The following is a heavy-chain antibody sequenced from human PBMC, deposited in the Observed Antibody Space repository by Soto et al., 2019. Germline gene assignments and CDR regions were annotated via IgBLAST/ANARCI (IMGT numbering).Heavy chain of an antibody. CDR1: GYSFTSYW. V-gene: IGHV5-51*01. CDR3: ARGNRPPTYYFES. CDR2: IYPGDSNT. Sequence: GESLKISCKGSGYSFTSYWIAWVRQMPGKGLEWMGIIYPGDSNTRYSPSFQGQVTISADKSISTAYLFWSSLKASDTAIYYCARGNRPPTYYFESWGQGTPVTVSS. J-gene: IGHJ4*02. D-gene: IGHD1-1*01.